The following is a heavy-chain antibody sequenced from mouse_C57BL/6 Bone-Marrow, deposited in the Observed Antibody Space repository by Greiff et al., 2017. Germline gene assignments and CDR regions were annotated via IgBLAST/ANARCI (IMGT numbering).Heavy chain of an antibody. CDR1: GYAFSSYW. V-gene: IGHV1-80*01. D-gene: IGHD6-1*01. J-gene: IGHJ1*03. CDR3: ARTAYGYFDV. CDR2: IYPGDGDT. Sequence: VMLVASGAELVKPGASVKISCKASGYAFSSYWMNWVKQRPGKGLEWIGQIYPGDGDTNYNGKFKGKATLTADKSSSTAYMQLSSRTSEDSAVYFCARTAYGYFDVWGTGTTVTVSA.